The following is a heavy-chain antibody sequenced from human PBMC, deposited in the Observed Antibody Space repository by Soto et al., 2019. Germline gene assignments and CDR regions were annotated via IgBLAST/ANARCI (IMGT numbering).Heavy chain of an antibody. V-gene: IGHV3-33*01. CDR3: AREGPYSSSSIGFDY. CDR1: GFTFSSYG. D-gene: IGHD6-6*01. Sequence: GGSLRLSCAASGFTFSSYGMHWVRQAPGKGLEWVAVIWYDGSNKYYADSVKGRFTISRDNSKNTLYLQMNSLRAEDTAVYYCAREGPYSSSSIGFDYWGQGTLVTVSS. CDR2: IWYDGSNK. J-gene: IGHJ4*02.